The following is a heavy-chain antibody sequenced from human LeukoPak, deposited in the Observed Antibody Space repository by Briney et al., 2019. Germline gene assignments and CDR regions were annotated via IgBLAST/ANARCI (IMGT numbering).Heavy chain of an antibody. Sequence: GGSLRLSCAASGFTVSNNYMSWVRQAPGKGLEWVSIIYSGGSTDYADSVKGRFTISRDNSKNTLYLQMNSLRAEDTAVYYCARDLYSSNPYWGQGTLVTVSS. D-gene: IGHD6-19*01. CDR3: ARDLYSSNPY. J-gene: IGHJ4*02. CDR2: IYSGGST. V-gene: IGHV3-66*01. CDR1: GFTVSNNY.